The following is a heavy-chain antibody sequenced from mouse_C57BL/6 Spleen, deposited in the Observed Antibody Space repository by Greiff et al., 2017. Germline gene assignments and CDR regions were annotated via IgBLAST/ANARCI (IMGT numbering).Heavy chain of an antibody. CDR3: ARYYYGSSYWYFDV. Sequence: QVQLQQSGAELAKPGASVKLSCKASGYTFTSYWMHWVKQRPGQGLEWIGYINPSSGYTKYNQKFKDKATLTAEKSSSTAYMQLSSLTYEDSAVYYCARYYYGSSYWYFDVWGTGTTVTVSS. CDR2: INPSSGYT. V-gene: IGHV1-7*01. D-gene: IGHD1-1*01. J-gene: IGHJ1*03. CDR1: GYTFTSYW.